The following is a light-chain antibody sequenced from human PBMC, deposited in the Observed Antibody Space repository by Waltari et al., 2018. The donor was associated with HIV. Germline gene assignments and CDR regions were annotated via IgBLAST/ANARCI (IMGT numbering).Light chain of an antibody. CDR2: SNN. CDR1: SSNIGRNS. V-gene: IGLV1-44*01. J-gene: IGLJ2*01. Sequence: QSVLTQPPSASGTPGQRVIISCSGSSSNIGRNSVNRYQQLPGTAPKLLIYSNNERPSGVPDRFSGSKSGTSASLAISGLQSEDEADYHCAAWDDSLNGPVFGGGTKLTVL. CDR3: AAWDDSLNGPV.